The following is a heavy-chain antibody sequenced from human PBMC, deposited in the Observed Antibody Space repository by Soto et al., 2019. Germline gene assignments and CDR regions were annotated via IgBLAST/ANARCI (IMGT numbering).Heavy chain of an antibody. CDR1: GYNFPIYW. CDR2: VYPDDSET. Sequence: GASLKISCKGSGYNFPIYWIGWVRQMPGKGLEWMGIVYPDDSETRYSPSFQGQVTISADKSISTAYLQWNSLKASDTATYDCSRRVHTSFLDYYGLDVWGQGTTVTVSS. CDR3: SRRVHTSFLDYYGLDV. J-gene: IGHJ6*02. V-gene: IGHV5-51*01.